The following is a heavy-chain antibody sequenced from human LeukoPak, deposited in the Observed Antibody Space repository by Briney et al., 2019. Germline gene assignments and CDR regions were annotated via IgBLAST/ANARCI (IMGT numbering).Heavy chain of an antibody. CDR3: AKAPYDYIWRSYRQDYRHHYYYAMDV. D-gene: IGHD3-16*02. CDR2: ISGSGTGT. V-gene: IGHV3-23*01. Sequence: GGSLRLSCTASGFTFSSYAMSWVCQAPGKGLEWVSAISGSGTGTFYADSVKGRFTVSRDNFKDTLYLQLNSLRAEDTAVYWCAKAPYDYIWRSYRQDYRHHYYYAMDVWGHGTTVTVSS. CDR1: GFTFSSYA. J-gene: IGHJ6*02.